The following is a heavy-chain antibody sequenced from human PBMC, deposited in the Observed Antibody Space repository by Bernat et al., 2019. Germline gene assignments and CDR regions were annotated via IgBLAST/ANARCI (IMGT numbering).Heavy chain of an antibody. CDR2: IIPIFGTA. Sequence: QVPLVQSGAEVEKPGSSVKVSHKASGGTFSSYAISWVRQAPGQGLEWMGGIIPIFGTANYAQKFQGRVTITADKSTSTAYMELSSLRSEDTAVYYCARSGGDDYIWIEEVHWGQGTLVTVSS. CDR1: GGTFSSYA. V-gene: IGHV1-69*06. CDR3: ARSGGDDYIWIEEVH. J-gene: IGHJ4*02. D-gene: IGHD3-16*01.